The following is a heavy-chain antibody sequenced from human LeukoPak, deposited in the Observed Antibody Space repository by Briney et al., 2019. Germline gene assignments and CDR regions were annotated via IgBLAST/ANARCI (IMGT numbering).Heavy chain of an antibody. V-gene: IGHV3-30*04. D-gene: IGHD3-9*01. Sequence: PGGSLRLSCAASGFTFSSYAMHWVRQAPGKGLERVAVISYDGSNKYYADSVKGRFTISRDNSKNTLYLQMNSLRAEDTAVYYCARGRFYDILTGYNDYWGQGTLVTVSS. CDR1: GFTFSSYA. CDR3: ARGRFYDILTGYNDY. J-gene: IGHJ4*02. CDR2: ISYDGSNK.